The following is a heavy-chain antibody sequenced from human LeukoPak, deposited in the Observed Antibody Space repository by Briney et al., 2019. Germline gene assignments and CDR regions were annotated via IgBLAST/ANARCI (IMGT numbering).Heavy chain of an antibody. CDR1: GGSISTYY. J-gene: IGHJ4*02. D-gene: IGHD3-3*01. CDR2: IYTSGST. CDR3: ARGHVRLGVDYFDY. Sequence: PSETLSLTCSVSGGSISTYYWNWIRHPAGKRLEWIGRIYTSGSTNYNPSLKSRVTMSVDTSKTQFSLKLSSVTAADTAVYYCARGHVRLGVDYFDYWGQGTLVTVSS. V-gene: IGHV4-4*07.